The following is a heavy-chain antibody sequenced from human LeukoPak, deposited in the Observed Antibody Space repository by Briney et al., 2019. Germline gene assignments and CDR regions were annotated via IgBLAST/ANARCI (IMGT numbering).Heavy chain of an antibody. J-gene: IGHJ6*03. Sequence: GGSLRLSCAASGFTFSSYAMSWVRQAPGKGLEWVSAISGSGGSTYYADSVKGRFTISRDNSKNTLYLQMNSLRAEDTAVYYCAKDLSAGVRGVIPYYMDVWGKGTTVTVSS. D-gene: IGHD3-10*01. CDR1: GFTFSSYA. V-gene: IGHV3-23*01. CDR3: AKDLSAGVRGVIPYYMDV. CDR2: ISGSGGST.